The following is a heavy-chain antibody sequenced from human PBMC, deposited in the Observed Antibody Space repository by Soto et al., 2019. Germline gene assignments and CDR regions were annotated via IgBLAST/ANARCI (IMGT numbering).Heavy chain of an antibody. CDR3: ARRHGDYAIFDY. Sequence: TLSLTCTVSGASIGSGDYYLSWIRQHPGKGLEWIGYIYYSGGTYYNPSLKSRVTISVDTSKNQFSLKLSSVTAADTAVYYCARRHGDYAIFDYWGQGTLVTVSS. J-gene: IGHJ4*02. V-gene: IGHV4-30-4*08. CDR1: GASIGSGDYY. D-gene: IGHD4-17*01. CDR2: IYYSGGT.